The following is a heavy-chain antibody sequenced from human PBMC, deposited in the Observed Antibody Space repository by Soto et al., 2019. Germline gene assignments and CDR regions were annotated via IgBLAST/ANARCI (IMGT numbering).Heavy chain of an antibody. Sequence: EVQVVESGGGLVQPGGSLRLSCVASGFIFSTYSMNWVRQAPGKGLEWVSYIRSSSSVIYYTDSVKGRFTISRDNAKNSLYLQMNSLRDEDTAVYYCAIMRCSHDCYFDYWGQGTLVTVSS. CDR3: AIMRCSHDCYFDY. V-gene: IGHV3-48*02. J-gene: IGHJ4*02. CDR2: IRSSSSVI. D-gene: IGHD2-15*01. CDR1: GFIFSTYS.